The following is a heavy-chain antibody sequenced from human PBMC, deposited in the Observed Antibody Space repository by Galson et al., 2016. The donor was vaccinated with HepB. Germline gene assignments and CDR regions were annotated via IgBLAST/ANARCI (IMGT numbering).Heavy chain of an antibody. CDR3: AKGRSGGNPFFFYAMDV. CDR1: GVTFDYYA. CDR2: ISWNSGST. Sequence: TLRLSCAASGVTFDYYAMHWVRQAPGKGLEWVSGISWNSGSTGYADSVKGRFTISRDNAKNSLYLQMNSLRAEDAALYYCAKGRSGGNPFFFYAMDVWGQGTTVTVSS. D-gene: IGHD4-23*01. J-gene: IGHJ6*02. V-gene: IGHV3-9*01.